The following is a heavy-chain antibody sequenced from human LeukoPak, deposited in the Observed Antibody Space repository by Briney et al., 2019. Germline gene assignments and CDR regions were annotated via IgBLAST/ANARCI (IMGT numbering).Heavy chain of an antibody. V-gene: IGHV3-21*01. CDR1: GFTFSSYS. J-gene: IGHJ3*02. CDR2: ISSSSSYI. Sequence: GGSLRLSCAAAGFTFSSYSMNWVRQAPGKGLEWVSSISSSSSYIYYADSVKGRFTISRDNAKNSLYLQMNSLRAEDTAVYYCARLYYYDSSGYYYPDAFDIWGQGTMVTVSS. CDR3: ARLYYYDSSGYYYPDAFDI. D-gene: IGHD3-22*01.